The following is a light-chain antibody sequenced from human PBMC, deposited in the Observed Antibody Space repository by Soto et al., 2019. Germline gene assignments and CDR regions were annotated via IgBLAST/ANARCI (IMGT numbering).Light chain of an antibody. Sequence: EIVLTQSPATLSVSPGERATVSCRSSQSVSSNLAWYQQKPGQAPRLLIYYASTRATGIPARFSGSGSGTEFTLTISSLQSEDFAVYYCQQYHNWPPSWTFGQGTKVDIK. CDR1: QSVSSN. CDR2: YAS. CDR3: QQYHNWPPSWT. J-gene: IGKJ1*01. V-gene: IGKV3-15*01.